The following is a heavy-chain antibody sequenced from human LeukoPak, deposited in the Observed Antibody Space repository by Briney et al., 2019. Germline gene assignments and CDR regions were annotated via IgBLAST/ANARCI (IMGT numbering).Heavy chain of an antibody. Sequence: LRLSCAASGFTFSSYSMNWVRQPPGKGLEWIGYIYYSGSTYYNPSLKSRVTISVDTSKNQFSLKLSSVTAADTAVYYCARVGKVVPAARGWYFDLWGRGTLVTVSS. CDR1: GFTFSSYS. V-gene: IGHV4-30-4*08. CDR3: ARVGKVVPAARGWYFDL. D-gene: IGHD2-2*01. CDR2: IYYSGST. J-gene: IGHJ2*01.